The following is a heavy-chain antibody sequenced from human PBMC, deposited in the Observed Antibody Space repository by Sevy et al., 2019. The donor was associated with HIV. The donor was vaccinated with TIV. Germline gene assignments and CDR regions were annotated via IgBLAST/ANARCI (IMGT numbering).Heavy chain of an antibody. D-gene: IGHD2-2*01. V-gene: IGHV3-21*01. J-gene: IGHJ4*01. CDR2: ISSISRYI. Sequence: GGSLRLSCAVSGFTFSSYTMNWVRQAPGKGLEWVSSISSISRYIYYADSVKGRFTISRDNAKNSVYLQMNSLRTEDTAVYYCARDGGCSTTSCLLYFDYWGQGTLVTVSS. CDR3: ARDGGCSTTSCLLYFDY. CDR1: GFTFSSYT.